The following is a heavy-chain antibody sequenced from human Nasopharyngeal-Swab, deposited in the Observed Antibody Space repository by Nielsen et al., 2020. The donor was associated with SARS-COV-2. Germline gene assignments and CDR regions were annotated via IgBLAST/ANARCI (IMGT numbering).Heavy chain of an antibody. J-gene: IGHJ5*02. CDR3: ARDGDYDILTGHGGWFDP. CDR2: ISAYNGNT. D-gene: IGHD3-9*01. V-gene: IGHV1-18*01. Sequence: WVRQAPGQGLEWMGWISAYNGNTNYAQKLQGRVTMTTDTATSTAYMELRSLRSDDTAVYYCARDGDYDILTGHGGWFDPWGKGTLVTVSS.